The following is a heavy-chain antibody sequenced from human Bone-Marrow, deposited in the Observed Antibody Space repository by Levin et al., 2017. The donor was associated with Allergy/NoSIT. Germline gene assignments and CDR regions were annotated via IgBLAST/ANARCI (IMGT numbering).Heavy chain of an antibody. CDR3: TTQFQW. CDR2: ISSKPDGAAT. V-gene: IGHV3-15*01. CDR1: GFSLSNSW. J-gene: IGHJ4*02. Sequence: GGSLRLSCAASGFSLSNSWMNWVRQAPGKGLEWIGRISSKPDGAATDYTAPLKGRFTISRDDSTNTLFLQMNSLKVEDTATYYCTTQFQWWGQGTLVTVSS. D-gene: IGHD6-19*01.